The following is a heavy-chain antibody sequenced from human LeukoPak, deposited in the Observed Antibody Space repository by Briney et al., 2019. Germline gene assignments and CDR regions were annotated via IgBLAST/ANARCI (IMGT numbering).Heavy chain of an antibody. J-gene: IGHJ5*02. V-gene: IGHV1-2*02. D-gene: IGHD3-9*01. CDR2: INPNSGGT. Sequence: GASVKVSCKASGYTFTGYYMHWVRQAPGQGLEWMGWINPNSGGTNYAQKFQGRVTMTRDTSISTAYMELSRLRSDDTAVYYCARGGSGYYDILTDYQDPENNWFDPWGQGTLVTVSS. CDR1: GYTFTGYY. CDR3: ARGGSGYYDILTDYQDPENNWFDP.